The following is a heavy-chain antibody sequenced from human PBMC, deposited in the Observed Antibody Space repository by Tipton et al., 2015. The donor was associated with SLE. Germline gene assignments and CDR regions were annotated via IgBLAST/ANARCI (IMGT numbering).Heavy chain of an antibody. CDR3: ARSHRSGSLLD. CDR1: GISIRTYY. D-gene: IGHD3-10*01. J-gene: IGHJ1*01. Sequence: GLVKPSETLSLTCTVSGISIRTYYWSWIRQSPGKGLEWIGYIYYSGNTNYNPSLKSRLTISLDTSKNQFSLKVSSVTAADTAVYYCARSHRSGSLLDWGQGAPVTVSS. V-gene: IGHV4-59*01. CDR2: IYYSGNT.